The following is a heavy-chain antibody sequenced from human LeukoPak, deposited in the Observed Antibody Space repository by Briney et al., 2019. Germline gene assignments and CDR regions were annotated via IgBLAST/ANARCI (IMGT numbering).Heavy chain of an antibody. J-gene: IGHJ3*02. CDR3: ASSGGSGSYHDAFDI. D-gene: IGHD3-10*01. CDR2: INPNSGGT. V-gene: IGHV1-2*02. Sequence: ASVKVSCKASGYTFTGYYMHWVRQAPGQGLEWMGWINPNSGGTNYAQKFQGRVTMTRDTSISTAYMELSRLRSDDTAVYYCASSGGSGSYHDAFDIWGQGTMVTVSS. CDR1: GYTFTGYY.